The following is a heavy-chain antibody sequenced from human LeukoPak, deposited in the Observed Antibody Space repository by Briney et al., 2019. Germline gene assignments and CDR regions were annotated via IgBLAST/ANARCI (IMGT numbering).Heavy chain of an antibody. V-gene: IGHV3-23*01. CDR2: ISTSGGTT. D-gene: IGHD2-2*01. CDR3: ARYCTSPSCSSYYGMDV. Sequence: GGSLRLSCAASEFTFSSYSMNWVRQAPGKGLEWVSVISTSGGTTHYADSVKGRFTISRDNSKNTLYLQMNSLRAEDTAIYYCARYCTSPSCSSYYGMDVWGQGTTVTVSS. CDR1: EFTFSSYS. J-gene: IGHJ6*02.